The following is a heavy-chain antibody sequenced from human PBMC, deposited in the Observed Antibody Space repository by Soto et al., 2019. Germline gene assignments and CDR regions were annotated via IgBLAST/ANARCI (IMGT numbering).Heavy chain of an antibody. CDR3: AREVIGHDNYETIGYYFEH. V-gene: IGHV1-46*01. D-gene: IGHD3-22*01. CDR1: GYSFTNFH. J-gene: IGHJ4*02. CDR2: IDPSGGIT. Sequence: QVQLSQFGAEVKKPGASVKVSCKASGYSFTNFHIHWVRQAPGQGLEWMGMIDPSGGITRDAQRLQGRITMTRDASTSTVYMELRSLTSEDTAVYYCAREVIGHDNYETIGYYFEHWGQGTLVTVSS.